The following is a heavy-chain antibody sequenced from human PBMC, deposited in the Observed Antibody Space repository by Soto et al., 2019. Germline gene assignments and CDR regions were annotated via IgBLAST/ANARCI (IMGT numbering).Heavy chain of an antibody. D-gene: IGHD1-26*01. Sequence: SETLSLTGTVPVGSISSSSYYWGWILQPPGKGLEWIGSIYYSGSTYYNPSLKSRVTISVDTSKNQFSLKLSSVTAADTAVYYCARHPLGWELLDEAFDIWGQGTMVTVSS. J-gene: IGHJ3*02. CDR2: IYYSGST. CDR1: VGSISSSSYY. V-gene: IGHV4-39*01. CDR3: ARHPLGWELLDEAFDI.